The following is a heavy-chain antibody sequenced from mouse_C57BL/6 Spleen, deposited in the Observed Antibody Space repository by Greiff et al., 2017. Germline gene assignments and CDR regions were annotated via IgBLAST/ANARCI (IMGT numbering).Heavy chain of an antibody. Sequence: EVMLVESGGGLVQPKGSLKLSCAASGFSFNTYAMNWVRQAPGKGLEWVARIRSKSNNYATYYADSVKDRFTISRDDSESMLYLQMNNLKTEDTAMYYCVRHHLTGSSYAYAMDYWGQGTSVTVSS. D-gene: IGHD1-1*01. J-gene: IGHJ4*01. CDR3: VRHHLTGSSYAYAMDY. CDR1: GFSFNTYA. V-gene: IGHV10-1*01. CDR2: IRSKSNNYAT.